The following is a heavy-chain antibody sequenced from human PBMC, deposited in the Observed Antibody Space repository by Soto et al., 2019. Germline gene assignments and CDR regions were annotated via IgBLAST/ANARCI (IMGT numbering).Heavy chain of an antibody. J-gene: IGHJ4*02. V-gene: IGHV4-39*01. CDR2: IYYSGST. Sequence: QLQLQESGPGLVKPSETLSLTCTVSGGSISSSSYYWGWIRQPPGKGLEWIGSIYYSGSTYYNPSLKSRVTISVDTSKNQFSLKLSSVTAADTAVYYCARRDSSGYSYYFDYWGQGTLVTVSS. D-gene: IGHD3-22*01. CDR1: GGSISSSSYY. CDR3: ARRDSSGYSYYFDY.